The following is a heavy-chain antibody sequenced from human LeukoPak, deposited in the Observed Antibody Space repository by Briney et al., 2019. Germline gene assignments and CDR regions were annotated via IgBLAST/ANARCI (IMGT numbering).Heavy chain of an antibody. CDR3: ARIAVAAKTYFQH. CDR1: GYTFTSYA. J-gene: IGHJ1*01. Sequence: ASVKVSCKASGYTFTSYAMHWVRQAPGQRLEWMGWINAGNGNTKYSQKFQGRVTTTRDTSASTAYMELSSLRSEDTAVYYCARIAVAAKTYFQHWGQGTLVTVSS. V-gene: IGHV1-3*01. D-gene: IGHD6-19*01. CDR2: INAGNGNT.